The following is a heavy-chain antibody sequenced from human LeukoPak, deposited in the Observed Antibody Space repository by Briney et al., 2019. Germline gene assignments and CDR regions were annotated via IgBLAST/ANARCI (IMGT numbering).Heavy chain of an antibody. CDR1: GFTFSDYY. V-gene: IGHV3-11*05. CDR2: ISSSSSYT. D-gene: IGHD3/OR15-3a*01. Sequence: GGSLRLSCAASGFTFSDYYMSWIRQAPGKGPEWVSYISSSSSYTNYADSVKGRFTISRDNAKNSLYLQMNSLRAEDTAVYYCARDDFLAGYYRGYFDYWGQGTLVTVSS. J-gene: IGHJ4*02. CDR3: ARDDFLAGYYRGYFDY.